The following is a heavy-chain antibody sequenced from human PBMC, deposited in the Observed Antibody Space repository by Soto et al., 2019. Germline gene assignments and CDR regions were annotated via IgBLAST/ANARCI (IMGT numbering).Heavy chain of an antibody. CDR3: AKAAEIFGVVTNYYYYYGMDV. D-gene: IGHD3-3*01. CDR1: GFTFSSYA. J-gene: IGHJ6*02. Sequence: EVQLLESGGGLVQPGGSLRLSCAASGFTFSSYAMSWVRQAPGKGLEWVSAISGSGGSTYYADSVKGRFTISRDNSKNTLYLQMNSLRAEDTAVYYCAKAAEIFGVVTNYYYYYGMDVWGQGTTVTVSS. CDR2: ISGSGGST. V-gene: IGHV3-23*01.